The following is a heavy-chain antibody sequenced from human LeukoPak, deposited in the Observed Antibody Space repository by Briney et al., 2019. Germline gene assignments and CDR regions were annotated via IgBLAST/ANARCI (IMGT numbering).Heavy chain of an antibody. J-gene: IGHJ4*02. CDR2: IKEDGSEK. CDR3: ARASSLGY. CDR1: GFTFSSYL. Sequence: GGSLRLSCVGSGFTFSSYLMTWARQAPGKGLEWVAHIKEDGSEKDYVDSVKGRFTISRDNAKNSLYLQMNSLRAEDTAVYYCARASSLGYWGQGTLVTVSS. V-gene: IGHV3-7*01. D-gene: IGHD6-13*01.